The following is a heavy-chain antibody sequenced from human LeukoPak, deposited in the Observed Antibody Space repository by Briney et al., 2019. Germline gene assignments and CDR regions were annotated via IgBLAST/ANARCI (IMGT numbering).Heavy chain of an antibody. CDR1: GGTFSSYA. J-gene: IGHJ4*02. D-gene: IGHD2-2*02. CDR3: ARDECSSTSCYMFDY. V-gene: IGHV1-69*05. Sequence: AASVKVSCKASGGTFSSYAISWVRQAPGQGLEWMGGIIPIFGTANYAQKFQGRVTITTDESTSTAYMELSSLRSEDTAVYYCARDECSSTSCYMFDYWGQGTLVTVSS. CDR2: IIPIFGTA.